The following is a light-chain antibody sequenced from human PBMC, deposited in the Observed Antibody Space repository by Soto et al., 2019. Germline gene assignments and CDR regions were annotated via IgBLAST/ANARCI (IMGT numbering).Light chain of an antibody. CDR2: EVS. CDR3: TSYTATNTLA. CDR1: SSDIGSYNY. Sequence: QSALTQPASVSGSPGRSITVSCTGTSSDIGSYNYVSWYQQHPGKAPKLLIYEVSDRPSGVSNRFSGSKSGNTASLTISGLQAEEEADYYCTSYTATNTLAFGKGTKATVL. V-gene: IGLV2-14*01. J-gene: IGLJ1*01.